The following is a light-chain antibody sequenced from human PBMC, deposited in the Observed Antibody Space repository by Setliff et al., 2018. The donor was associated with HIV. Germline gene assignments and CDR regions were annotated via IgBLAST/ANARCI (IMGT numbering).Light chain of an antibody. CDR3: CSFTSINTYV. Sequence: QSVLTQPASVSGSPGQSITISRTGTSSDVGGYNHVSWYQQHPGKAPKLIIFDVGNRPSGVSSRFSGSKSGNTASLTISGLQAEDEADFYCCSFTSINTYVFGTGTKV. J-gene: IGLJ1*01. CDR2: DVG. V-gene: IGLV2-14*03. CDR1: SSDVGGYNH.